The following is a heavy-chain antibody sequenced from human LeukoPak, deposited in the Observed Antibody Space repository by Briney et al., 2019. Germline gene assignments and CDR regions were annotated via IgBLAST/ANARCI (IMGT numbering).Heavy chain of an antibody. D-gene: IGHD3-9*01. J-gene: IGHJ4*02. V-gene: IGHV3-23*01. Sequence: GGSLRLSCAASGFTFSSYAMSWVRQAPGKGLEWVSAISGSGGSPYYADSVKGRFTISRDNSKNTLYLQMNSLRAEDTAVYYCAKERRYFDWLLSSSALDYWGQGTLVTVSS. CDR3: AKERRYFDWLLSSSALDY. CDR1: GFTFSSYA. CDR2: ISGSGGSP.